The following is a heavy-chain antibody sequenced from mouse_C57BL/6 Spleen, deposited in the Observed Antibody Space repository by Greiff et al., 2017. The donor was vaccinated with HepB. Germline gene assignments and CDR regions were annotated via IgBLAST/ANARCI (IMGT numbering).Heavy chain of an antibody. D-gene: IGHD1-1*01. Sequence: EVKLVESGAELVKPGASVKLSCTASGFNIKDYYMHWVKQRTEQGLEWIGRIDPEDGETKYAPKFQGKATITADTSSNTAYLQLSSLTSEDTAVYYCARKEEITTVGYAMDYWGQGTSVTVSS. CDR3: ARKEEITTVGYAMDY. J-gene: IGHJ4*01. V-gene: IGHV14-2*01. CDR2: IDPEDGET. CDR1: GFNIKDYY.